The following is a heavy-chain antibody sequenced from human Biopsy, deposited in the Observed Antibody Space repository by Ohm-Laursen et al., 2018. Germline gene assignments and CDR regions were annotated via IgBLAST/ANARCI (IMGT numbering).Heavy chain of an antibody. CDR1: EYTVTDYY. J-gene: IGHJ6*02. CDR3: ARDMTVTARPYYYSGVDV. D-gene: IGHD4-17*01. V-gene: IGHV1-2*02. CDR2: INPKSGVA. Sequence: ATVKISCKASEYTVTDYYVHWVRQAPGQGFEWMGWINPKSGVANHAQNFQGRVSMTRDTSISTVYLELSGLRSDDTAVYYCARDMTVTARPYYYSGVDVWGPGTRVTVSS.